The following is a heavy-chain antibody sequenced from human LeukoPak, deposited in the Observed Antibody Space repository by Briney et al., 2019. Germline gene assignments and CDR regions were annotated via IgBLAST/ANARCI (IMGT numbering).Heavy chain of an antibody. V-gene: IGHV1-8*03. CDR2: MNPNSGNT. CDR3: ARDGDEYYDSSGYYYGYYYYMDV. D-gene: IGHD3-22*01. J-gene: IGHJ6*03. Sequence: ASVKVSCKASGYTFTGYYMHWVRQAPGQGLEWMGWMNPNSGNTGYAQKFQGRVTITRNTSISTAYMELSSLRSEDTAVYYCARDGDEYYDSSGYYYGYYYYMDVWGKGTTVTVSS. CDR1: GYTFTGYY.